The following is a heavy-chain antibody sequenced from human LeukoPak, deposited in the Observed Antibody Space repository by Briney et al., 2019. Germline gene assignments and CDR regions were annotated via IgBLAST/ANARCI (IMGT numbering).Heavy chain of an antibody. CDR2: IYYTGSS. Sequence: SETLSLTCTVSGGSVSDYYWSWIRQSPGKGLEWIGYIYYTGSSSYNPSLRSRVTISADTSKNQFSLKVNSLTAADTAVYYCATNGYYCMDVWGKGTTVTVSS. CDR3: ATNGYYCMDV. V-gene: IGHV4-59*02. J-gene: IGHJ6*03. CDR1: GGSVSDYY. D-gene: IGHD2-8*01.